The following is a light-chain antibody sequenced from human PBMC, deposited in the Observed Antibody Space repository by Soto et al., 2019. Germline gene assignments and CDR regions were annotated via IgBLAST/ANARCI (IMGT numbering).Light chain of an antibody. J-gene: IGLJ3*02. V-gene: IGLV2-14*01. Sequence: QSALTQPASVSGSPGQSITISCTGTSSDVGGYNYVSWYQQHPGKAPKLMIYEVSNRPSGVSNRFSGSKSGNTASLTISGLQAEDDADYFCSSYTSSSTNWVFGGGTKVTVL. CDR2: EVS. CDR1: SSDVGGYNY. CDR3: SSYTSSSTNWV.